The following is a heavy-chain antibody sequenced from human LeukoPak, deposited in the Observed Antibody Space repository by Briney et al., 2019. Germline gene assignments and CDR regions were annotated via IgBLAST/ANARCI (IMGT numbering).Heavy chain of an antibody. J-gene: IGHJ4*02. V-gene: IGHV5-51*01. CDR1: GSTFAIYW. CDR2: IYPGDSDT. D-gene: IGHD3-3*01. CDR3: ARLSTRLLDH. Sequence: GESLKISCQGSGSTFAIYWIGWVRQLPGKGLEWMGIIYPGDSDTKYSPFFQGQVTMSVDKSINTAYLQWDSLKASDTAMYYCARLSTRLLDHWGQGTRVTVSS.